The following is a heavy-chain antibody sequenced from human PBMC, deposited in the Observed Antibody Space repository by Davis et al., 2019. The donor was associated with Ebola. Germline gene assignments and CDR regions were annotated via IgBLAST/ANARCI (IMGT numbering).Heavy chain of an antibody. CDR1: GFTFSNYG. Sequence: GGSLRLSCAASGFTFSNYGMNWVRQAPGKGLEWIAFISHDGRNIPYAGSVKGRFTISRENAKKSLYLQMNSLGAGDTAVYYCARGVAGRVRGVPWAMDVWGQGTTVTVSS. V-gene: IGHV3-30*03. CDR3: ARGVAGRVRGVPWAMDV. D-gene: IGHD3-10*01. CDR2: ISHDGRNI. J-gene: IGHJ6*02.